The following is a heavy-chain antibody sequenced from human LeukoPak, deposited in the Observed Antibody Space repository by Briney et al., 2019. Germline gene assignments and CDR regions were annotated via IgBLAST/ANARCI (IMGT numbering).Heavy chain of an antibody. CDR2: INPSGGST. CDR3: ARDPQKGKYYYDSSGLFDY. Sequence: ASVKVSCKASGYTFTSYYMHWVRQAPGQGLEWMGIINPSGGSTSYAQKFQGRVTMTRDMSTSIVYMELSSLRSEDTAVYYCARDPQKGKYYYDSSGLFDYWGQGTLVTVSS. D-gene: IGHD3-22*01. J-gene: IGHJ4*02. V-gene: IGHV1-46*01. CDR1: GYTFTSYY.